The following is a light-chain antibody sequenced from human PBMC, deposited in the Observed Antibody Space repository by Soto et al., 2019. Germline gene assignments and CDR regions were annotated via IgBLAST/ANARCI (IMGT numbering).Light chain of an antibody. J-gene: IGKJ5*01. CDR2: TAS. Sequence: DIQLTQSPSFLSASVGDRVTITCRASQGINSYLAWYQQKPGKAPKLLISTASTLQSEVPSRFSGSGSGTEFTLTISSLQPEDFATYYCQQVNSYPITFGQGTRLEIK. V-gene: IGKV1-9*01. CDR3: QQVNSYPIT. CDR1: QGINSY.